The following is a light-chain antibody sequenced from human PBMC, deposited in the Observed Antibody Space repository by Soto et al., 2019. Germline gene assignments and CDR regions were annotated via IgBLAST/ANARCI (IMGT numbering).Light chain of an antibody. Sequence: QSALTQPASVSGSPGQSITISCTGTTSDIGGYKYVSWYQHYPGKAPKLMIYEVSSRPSGVSNRFSGSKYDNTASLTISGLQAEDEADYFCGSFSSTSTLYVFGSGTKLTVL. V-gene: IGLV2-14*01. CDR3: GSFSSTSTLYV. CDR1: TSDIGGYKY. CDR2: EVS. J-gene: IGLJ1*01.